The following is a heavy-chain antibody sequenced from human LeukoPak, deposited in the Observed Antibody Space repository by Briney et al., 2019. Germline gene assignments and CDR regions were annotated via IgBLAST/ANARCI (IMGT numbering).Heavy chain of an antibody. CDR1: GFTFSSYA. Sequence: GSLRLSCAASGFTFSSYAMSWLRQAPGKGLEWVSTIIGSGDNTYYPDSVKGRFTISRDNSKNTLFLQMNSLRAEDTAVYYCAPGGGSYFFDYWGQGTLVTVSS. V-gene: IGHV3-23*01. D-gene: IGHD2-15*01. J-gene: IGHJ4*02. CDR3: APGGGSYFFDY. CDR2: IIGSGDNT.